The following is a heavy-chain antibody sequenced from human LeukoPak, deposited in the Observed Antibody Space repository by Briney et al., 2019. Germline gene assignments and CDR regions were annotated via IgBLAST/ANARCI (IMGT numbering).Heavy chain of an antibody. V-gene: IGHV3-64*01. CDR1: GFTFSGSA. CDR3: ARDKDGDYSLDY. Sequence: GGSLRLSCAASGFTFSGSAMHWVRQAPGKGLQYVSAISSNGGSTYYANSVKGRFTISRDNSKNTLCLQMGSLRAEDMAVYYCARDKDGDYSLDYWGQGTLVTVSS. CDR2: ISSNGGST. J-gene: IGHJ4*02. D-gene: IGHD4-17*01.